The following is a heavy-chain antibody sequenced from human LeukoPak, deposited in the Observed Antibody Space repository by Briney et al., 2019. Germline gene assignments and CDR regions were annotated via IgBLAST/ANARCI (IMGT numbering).Heavy chain of an antibody. J-gene: IGHJ4*02. Sequence: PGGSLRLSCAASGFTFNSYAMSWVRQAPGKGLEWVSAISGSGGSTYYADSVKGRFTISRDNSKNTLYLQMNSLRAEDTAVYYCAKSDELLFTGDYWGQGTLVTVSS. CDR1: GFTFNSYA. CDR3: AKSDELLFTGDY. V-gene: IGHV3-23*01. D-gene: IGHD3-10*02. CDR2: ISGSGGST.